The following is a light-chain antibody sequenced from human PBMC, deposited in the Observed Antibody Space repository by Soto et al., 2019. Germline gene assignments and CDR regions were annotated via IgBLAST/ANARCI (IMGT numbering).Light chain of an antibody. CDR3: QQRSNWPST. Sequence: EIVLTQSPATLSMSPGERATLSCRASQSVSSYLAWYQQKPGQAPRLLIYDASNRATGIPARFSGSGSGTDLTLTITSLEPEDFAVYYCQQRSNWPSTFGGGTKVDTK. CDR1: QSVSSY. J-gene: IGKJ4*01. CDR2: DAS. V-gene: IGKV3-11*01.